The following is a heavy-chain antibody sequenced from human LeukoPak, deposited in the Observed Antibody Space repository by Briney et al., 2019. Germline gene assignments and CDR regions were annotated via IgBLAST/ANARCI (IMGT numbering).Heavy chain of an antibody. J-gene: IGHJ3*02. CDR3: ARRGSQGAFDI. V-gene: IGHV3-23*01. CDR1: GFTLTTYA. Sequence: GGSLRLPCAASGFTLTTYAMTWVRQAPGKGLEWVSAISGDGITTYHADSVRGRFTVSKDNSENTLYLRMNSLRAEDTAVYYCARRGSQGAFDIWGQGTMVTVSS. CDR2: ISGDGITT.